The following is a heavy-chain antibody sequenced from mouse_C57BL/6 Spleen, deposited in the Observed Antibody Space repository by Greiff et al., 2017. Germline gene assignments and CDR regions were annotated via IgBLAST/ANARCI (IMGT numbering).Heavy chain of an antibody. CDR2: IYPGSGST. V-gene: IGHV1-55*01. CDR3: ALRAYYSNVSPYYFDY. D-gene: IGHD2-5*01. J-gene: IGHJ2*01. Sequence: QVQLQQSGAELVKPGASVKMSCKASGYTFTSYWITWVKQRPGQGLEWIGDIYPGSGSTNYNEKFKSKATLTVDTSSSTAYMQLSSLTSEDSAVYYCALRAYYSNVSPYYFDYWGQGTTLTVSS. CDR1: GYTFTSYW.